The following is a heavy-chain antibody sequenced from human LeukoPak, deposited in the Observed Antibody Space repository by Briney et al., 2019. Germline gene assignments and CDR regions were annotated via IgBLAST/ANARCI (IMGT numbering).Heavy chain of an antibody. CDR1: GFTFSIYA. Sequence: GGSLRLSCAASGFTFSIYAMSWVRQAPGEGLEWVSVISGSGGSTYYADSVKGRFTISRDNSKNTLFLQMNSLRTEDTAVYYCARMETTVSTAFNYWGQGTLVTVSS. V-gene: IGHV3-23*01. D-gene: IGHD4-17*01. CDR2: ISGSGGST. CDR3: ARMETTVSTAFNY. J-gene: IGHJ4*02.